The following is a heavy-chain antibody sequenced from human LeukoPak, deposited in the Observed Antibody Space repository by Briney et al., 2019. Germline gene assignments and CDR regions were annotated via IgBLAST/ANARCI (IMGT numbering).Heavy chain of an antibody. Sequence: GGSLRLSCAASGFTFSSYAMSWVRQAPGKGLEWVSAISGSGGSTYDADSVKGRFTMSRDNSKNTLYLQMNSLRAEDTAVYFCAKNRYQLPIGFDYWGQGTLVTVSS. CDR1: GFTFSSYA. CDR2: ISGSGGST. CDR3: AKNRYQLPIGFDY. V-gene: IGHV3-23*01. D-gene: IGHD2-2*01. J-gene: IGHJ4*02.